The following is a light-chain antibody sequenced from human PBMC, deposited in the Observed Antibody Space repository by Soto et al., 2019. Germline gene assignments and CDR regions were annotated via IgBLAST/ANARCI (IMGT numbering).Light chain of an antibody. V-gene: IGKV1-8*01. J-gene: IGKJ2*01. CDR1: QDISSY. CDR3: QQYFSYPYT. CDR2: AAA. Sequence: AIRMTQSPSSFSASTGDRVTITCRASQDISSYLAWYQQKVGKAPKLLIYAAATLQRGAPSRFSGSGSGTDFTLTISLLQSEDCATYYCQQYFSYPYTFGQGTKLEI.